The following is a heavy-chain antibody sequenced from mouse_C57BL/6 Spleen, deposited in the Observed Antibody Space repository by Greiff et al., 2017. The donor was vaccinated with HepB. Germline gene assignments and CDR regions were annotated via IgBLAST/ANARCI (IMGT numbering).Heavy chain of an antibody. CDR1: GYTFTEYT. D-gene: IGHD2-4*01. Sequence: VQVVESGAELVKPGASVKLSCKASGYTFTEYTIHWVKQRSGQGLEWIGWFYPGSGSIKYNEKFKDKATLTADKSSSTVYMELSRLTSEDSAVYFCARHEDRDYDYSYWYFDVWGTGTTVTVSS. V-gene: IGHV1-62-2*01. CDR3: ARHEDRDYDYSYWYFDV. CDR2: FYPGSGSI. J-gene: IGHJ1*03.